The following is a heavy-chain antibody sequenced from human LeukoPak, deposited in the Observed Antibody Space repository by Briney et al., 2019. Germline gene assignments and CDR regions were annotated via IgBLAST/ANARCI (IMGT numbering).Heavy chain of an antibody. Sequence: GGSLRLSCTVSGFTFDTEAMTWIRQGPGKGLEWVSTISDRGDTTYYADSVKGRFTISRDNSKGTLYLHMNTLRAEDTAFYDCAKGLGFVPQCVLWSRGTLVAVSS. J-gene: IGHJ4*02. V-gene: IGHV3-23*01. CDR1: GFTFDTEA. CDR2: ISDRGDTT. D-gene: IGHD3-10*01. CDR3: AKGLGFVPQCVL.